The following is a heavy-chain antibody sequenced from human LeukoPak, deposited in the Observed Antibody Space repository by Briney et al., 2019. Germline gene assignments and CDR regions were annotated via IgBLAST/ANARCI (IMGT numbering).Heavy chain of an antibody. D-gene: IGHD2-8*01. Sequence: PGGSLRLSCAVSGFTFSSYWMSWVRQAPGRRPEWVANIKPDGSEKYYVDSVKGRFTVSRDNAKNSLFLQMNSLRDEDTAVYYCARERSCTDGLCYSYFDHWGQGPLVTVSS. V-gene: IGHV3-7*01. CDR1: GFTFSSYW. CDR2: IKPDGSEK. CDR3: ARERSCTDGLCYSYFDH. J-gene: IGHJ4*02.